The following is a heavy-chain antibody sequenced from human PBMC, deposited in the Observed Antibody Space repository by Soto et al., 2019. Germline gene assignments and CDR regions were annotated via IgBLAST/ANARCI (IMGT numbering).Heavy chain of an antibody. CDR3: ARCYILTGYYLGDCDY. J-gene: IGHJ4*02. V-gene: IGHV1-2*04. CDR1: GYTFTGYY. D-gene: IGHD3-9*01. CDR2: INPNSGGT. Sequence: ASVKVSCKASGYTFTGYYMHWVRQAPGQGLEWMGWINPNSGGTNYAQKFQGWVTMTRDTSISTAYMELSRLRSDDTAVYYCARCYILTGYYLGDCDYWGQGTLVTVSS.